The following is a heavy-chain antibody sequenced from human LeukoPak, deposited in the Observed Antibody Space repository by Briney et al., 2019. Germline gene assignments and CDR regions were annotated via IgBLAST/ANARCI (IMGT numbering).Heavy chain of an antibody. CDR2: IYYSGGT. V-gene: IGHV4-59*08. CDR1: GGSISRYY. D-gene: IGHD3-10*01. J-gene: IGHJ4*02. Sequence: SETLSLTCTVSGGSISRYYWSWIRQPPGKGLEWIGYIYYSGGTNYNPSLKSRVTISVDTSKNQFSLKLSSVTAADTAVYYCARLGFSNYWGQGTLVTVSS. CDR3: ARLGFSNY.